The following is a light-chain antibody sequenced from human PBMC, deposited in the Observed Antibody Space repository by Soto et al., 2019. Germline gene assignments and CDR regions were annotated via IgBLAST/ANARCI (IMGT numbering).Light chain of an antibody. CDR2: GAS. CDR1: QSVSSNY. V-gene: IGKV3-20*01. CDR3: QQYSSSPPEFT. Sequence: EIVLTQSPGTLSVSPGERVTLSCRASQSVSSNYLAWYQQRPGQAPRLLIFGASYRATGIPDRFSGSGSGTDFTLTISRLSPKDFAVYYCQQYSSSPPEFTFGPGTKVDSK. J-gene: IGKJ3*01.